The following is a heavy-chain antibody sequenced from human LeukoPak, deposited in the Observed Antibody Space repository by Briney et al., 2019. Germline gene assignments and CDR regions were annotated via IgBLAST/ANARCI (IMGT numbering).Heavy chain of an antibody. CDR3: AKVGRGDHYVWGSYQAY. J-gene: IGHJ4*02. CDR1: GFTFSSYA. D-gene: IGHD3-16*02. Sequence: GGSLRLSCAASGFTFSSYAMSWVRQAPGKGLEWVSAISGSGGSTYYADSVKGRFTISRDNSKNTLYLQMNSLRAEDTAVYYCAKVGRGDHYVWGSYQAYWGQGTLVTVSS. CDR2: ISGSGGST. V-gene: IGHV3-23*01.